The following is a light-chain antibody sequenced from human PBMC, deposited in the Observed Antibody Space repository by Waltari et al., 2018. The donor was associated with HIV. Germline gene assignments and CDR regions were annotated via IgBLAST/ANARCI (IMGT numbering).Light chain of an antibody. CDR3: CSSAGSSTWV. J-gene: IGLJ3*02. Sequence: QSALTHPAPVSGSPGHAITLSCPGTCSDIGDDNLASLYQQHPGKAPKLMIYEVTKRPSGVSNRFSGSKSGNMASLTISGLQAEDEADYYCCSSAGSSTWVFGGGTQLTVL. V-gene: IGLV2-23*02. CDR1: CSDIGDDNL. CDR2: EVT.